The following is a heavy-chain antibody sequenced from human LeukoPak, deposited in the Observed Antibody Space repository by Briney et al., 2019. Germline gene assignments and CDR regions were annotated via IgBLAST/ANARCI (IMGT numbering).Heavy chain of an antibody. D-gene: IGHD2-8*01. CDR3: AQLPPGGVRANWFDP. J-gene: IGHJ5*02. V-gene: IGHV3-23*01. CDR2: ISGSGGST. Sequence: EASLRLSCAASGFTFSSYAMSWVRQAPGKGLEWVSAISGSGGSTYYADSVKGRFTISRDNSKNTLYLQMNSLRAEDTAVYYCAQLPPGGVRANWFDPWGQGTLVTVSS. CDR1: GFTFSSYA.